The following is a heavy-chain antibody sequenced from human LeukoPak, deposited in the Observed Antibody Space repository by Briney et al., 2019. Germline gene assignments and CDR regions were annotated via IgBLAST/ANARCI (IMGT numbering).Heavy chain of an antibody. V-gene: IGHV5-51*01. J-gene: IGHJ4*02. Sequence: GESLQISCKGSGSPFTSYWIGWVRQLPGKGLEWMGIIYPGDSDTRYSPSFQGQVTISADKSISTAYLQWSSLKASDTAMYYCARHLGIAVAGDYWGQGTLVTVSS. CDR3: ARHLGIAVAGDY. CDR1: GSPFTSYW. CDR2: IYPGDSDT. D-gene: IGHD6-19*01.